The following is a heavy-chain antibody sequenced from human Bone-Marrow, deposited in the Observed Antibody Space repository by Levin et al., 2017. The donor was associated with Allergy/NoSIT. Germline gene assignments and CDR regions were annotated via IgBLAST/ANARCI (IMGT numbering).Heavy chain of an antibody. D-gene: IGHD6-13*01. CDR3: ARVSSGWSIDY. CDR1: GFTFSSYS. Sequence: GESLKISCAASGFTFSSYSMNWVRQAPGKGLEWIPYISASSSSIYYADSVKGRFSISRDYAMQSLYLEMNSLRHEDTAVYYCARVSSGWSIDYWGQGTLVTVSS. CDR2: ISASSSSI. V-gene: IGHV3-48*02. J-gene: IGHJ4*02.